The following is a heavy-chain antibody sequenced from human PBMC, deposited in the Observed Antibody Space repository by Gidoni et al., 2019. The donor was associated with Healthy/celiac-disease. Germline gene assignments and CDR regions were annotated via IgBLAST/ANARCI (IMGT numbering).Heavy chain of an antibody. CDR1: GLTFSSYT. V-gene: IGHV3-48*02. J-gene: IGHJ6*02. CDR2: ISSSSSTI. D-gene: IGHD3-22*01. Sequence: EVQLVESGGGLVQPGGSLRLSCAASGLTFSSYTMNWVRQAPGKGLGWVSYISSSSSTIYYADSVKGRFTISRDNAKNSLYLQMNSLRDEDTAVYYCARDIFDSSGYATYYYYYGMDVWGQGTTVTVSS. CDR3: ARDIFDSSGYATYYYYYGMDV.